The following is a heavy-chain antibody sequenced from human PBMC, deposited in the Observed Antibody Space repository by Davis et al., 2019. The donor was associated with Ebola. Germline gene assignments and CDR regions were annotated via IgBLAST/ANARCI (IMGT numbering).Heavy chain of an antibody. CDR3: AKGDNSGWYGVDY. D-gene: IGHD6-19*01. V-gene: IGHV1-3*01. CDR1: GYTFTSYA. CDR2: INAGNGNT. Sequence: ASVKVSCKASGYTFTSYAMHWVRQAPGQRLEWMGWINAGNGNTKYSQKFQGRVTITRDTSASTAYMELSSLRSEDTAVYYCAKGDNSGWYGVDYWGQGTLVTVSS. J-gene: IGHJ4*02.